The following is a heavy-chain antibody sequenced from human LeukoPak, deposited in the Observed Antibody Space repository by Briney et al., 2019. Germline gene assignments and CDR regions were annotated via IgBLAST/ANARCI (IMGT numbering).Heavy chain of an antibody. V-gene: IGHV3-21*01. CDR3: ARDINSYYDFWSGNSNWCDP. D-gene: IGHD3-3*01. CDR1: GFTFSSYS. Sequence: GGSLRLSCAASGFTFSSYSINWVRQAPGKGLEWVSSISSSSYIYYADSVKGRFTISRDNAKNSLYLQMNSLRAEDTAVYYCARDINSYYDFWSGNSNWCDPWGQGTLVTVSS. CDR2: ISSSSYI. J-gene: IGHJ5*02.